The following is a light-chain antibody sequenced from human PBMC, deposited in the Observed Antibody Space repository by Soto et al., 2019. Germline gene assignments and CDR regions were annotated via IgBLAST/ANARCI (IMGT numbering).Light chain of an antibody. Sequence: EIVMTQSPATLSVLPGERVTLSCRASQSVSSNLAWYQQNPGQAPRLLIYGASTRATAIPARFSGSGSGTEFTLAISSLQSEDFAVYYCEQYNEWPPYTFGQGTRLEL. CDR1: QSVSSN. V-gene: IGKV3-15*01. J-gene: IGKJ2*01. CDR3: EQYNEWPPYT. CDR2: GAS.